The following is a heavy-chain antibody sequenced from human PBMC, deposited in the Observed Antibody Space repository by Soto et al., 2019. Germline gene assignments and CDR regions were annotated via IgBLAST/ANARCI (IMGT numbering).Heavy chain of an antibody. D-gene: IGHD5-12*01. V-gene: IGHV4-34*01. CDR1: GGSLTGYY. J-gene: IGHJ4*02. CDR3: ARGQEGIVATH. CDR2: VKDGGST. Sequence: QVQLQQWGAGLLKPSETLSLTCTVNGGSLTGYYWSWIRQPPGKGLEWIGEVKDGGSTNYSPSLRGRVSISADTSKNHFSLRLTSVTAADTAVYFCARGQEGIVATHWDQGALVTVS.